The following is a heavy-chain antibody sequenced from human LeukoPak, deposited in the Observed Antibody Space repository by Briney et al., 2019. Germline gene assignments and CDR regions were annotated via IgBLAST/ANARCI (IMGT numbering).Heavy chain of an antibody. CDR2: INPNSGGT. Sequence: ASVKVSCKASGYTFTGYYMHWVRQAHGQGLEWMGWINPNSGGTNYAQKFQGRVTMTRDTSISTAYMELSRLRSDDTAVYYCARDTVTTPYYYYGMDVWGQGTTVTVSS. CDR3: ARDTVTTPYYYYGMDV. D-gene: IGHD4-11*01. J-gene: IGHJ6*02. CDR1: GYTFTGYY. V-gene: IGHV1-2*02.